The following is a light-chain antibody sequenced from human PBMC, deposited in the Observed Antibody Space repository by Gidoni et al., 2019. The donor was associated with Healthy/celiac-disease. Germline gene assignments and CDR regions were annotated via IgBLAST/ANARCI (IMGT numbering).Light chain of an antibody. J-gene: IGKJ1*01. V-gene: IGKV3-20*01. CDR3: QQYGSSPWT. CDR1: QSVSSSY. CDR2: GAS. Sequence: EIVCTQSPGTLSLSPGERATLSCRASQSVSSSYLAWYQQKPGQAHRLLIYGASSRATGIPDRVSGSGSGTDFTLTISRLEPEDFAVYYCQQYGSSPWTFGQGTKVEIK.